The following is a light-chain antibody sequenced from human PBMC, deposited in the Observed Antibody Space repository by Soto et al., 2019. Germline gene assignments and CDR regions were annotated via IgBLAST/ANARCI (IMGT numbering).Light chain of an antibody. J-gene: IGLJ1*01. CDR1: SSNIGGNS. CDR2: DDN. Sequence: QSVLTQPPSVSAAPGQKVTISCSGSSSNIGGNSVSWYQQLPGTAPKLLIYDDNKRPSGIPDRFSGSKSGTSATLRITGVQTGDEADYYCGSWDSSLSAYVFGTGTKGTVL. CDR3: GSWDSSLSAYV. V-gene: IGLV1-51*01.